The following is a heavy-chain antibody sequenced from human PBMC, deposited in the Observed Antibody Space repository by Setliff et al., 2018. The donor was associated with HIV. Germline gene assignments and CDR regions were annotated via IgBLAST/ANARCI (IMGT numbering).Heavy chain of an antibody. CDR1: GFTFSSYA. V-gene: IGHV3-23*01. CDR2: INSNGGST. CDR3: AKGASFSGSYFDY. Sequence: GGSLRLSCAASGFTFSSYAMSWVRQAPGKGLEWVSTINSNGGSTYYADSVKGRFTISRDNSKNTLSLQMNSLRVEDTTVYYCAKGASFSGSYFDYWGQGTLVTVSS. J-gene: IGHJ4*02. D-gene: IGHD5-12*01.